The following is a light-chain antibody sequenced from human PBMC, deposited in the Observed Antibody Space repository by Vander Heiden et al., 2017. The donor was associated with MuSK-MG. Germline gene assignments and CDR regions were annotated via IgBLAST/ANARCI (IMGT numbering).Light chain of an antibody. CDR2: DVS. CDR1: RSDVGGSNY. V-gene: IGLV2-11*01. Sequence: QSALTQPRSVSGSPGQSVSISCTGTRSDVGGSNYVSWYQQHPGKVPKVRILDVSRRPSGVPDRFSGSKSGNTASLTISGLQAEDEGDYYCCSYGGSFAAGYVFGTGTKVTVL. J-gene: IGLJ1*01. CDR3: CSYGGSFAAGYV.